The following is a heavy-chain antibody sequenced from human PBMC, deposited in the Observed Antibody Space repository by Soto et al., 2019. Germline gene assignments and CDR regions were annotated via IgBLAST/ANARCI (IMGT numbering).Heavy chain of an antibody. V-gene: IGHV4-59*08. CDR2: IYYSGST. J-gene: IGHJ6*03. Sequence: PSETLSLTCTFSGGSISSYYWSWIRQPPGKGLEWIGYIYYSGSTNYNPSLKSRVTISVDTSKNQFSLKLSSVTAADTAVYYCARRNVDIFVMISISHNTSYNYIDVWGKVTTVSIS. CDR3: ARRNVDIFVMISISHNTSYNYIDV. CDR1: GGSISSYY. D-gene: IGHD5-12*01.